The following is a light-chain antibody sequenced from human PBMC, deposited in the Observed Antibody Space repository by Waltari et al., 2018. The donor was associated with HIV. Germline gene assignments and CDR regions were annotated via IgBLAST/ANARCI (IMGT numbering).Light chain of an antibody. V-gene: IGKV3-20*01. CDR3: QQYGNSPRT. CDR2: GAS. Sequence: EIVLTQSPGTLSLSPGERATLSCRASQSVTSTSLAWYQQKRGQAPRRLIYGASSRATCIPDRFSGSGSGTDFTLTISRLEPEDFAVYYCQQYGNSPRTFGQGTKLEIK. J-gene: IGKJ2*01. CDR1: QSVTSTS.